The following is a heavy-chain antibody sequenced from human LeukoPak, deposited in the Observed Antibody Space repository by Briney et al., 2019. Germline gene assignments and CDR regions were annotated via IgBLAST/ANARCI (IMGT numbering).Heavy chain of an antibody. CDR2: IVNDGGKT. J-gene: IGHJ6*02. CDR3: GTWAFYHGLDV. D-gene: IGHD1-26*01. Sequence: GWSLRLSCAASGFAFHAFDMYWVRQAPGKGLEWVSRIVNDGGKTYYSDSVRGRFTVSRDNSKDSLHLQMNSLRSDDAALYYCGTWAFYHGLDVWGQGTTVTVSS. CDR1: GFAFHAFD. V-gene: IGHV3-43*02.